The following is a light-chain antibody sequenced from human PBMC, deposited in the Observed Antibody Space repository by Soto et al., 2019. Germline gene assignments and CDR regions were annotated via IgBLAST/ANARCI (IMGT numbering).Light chain of an antibody. CDR2: GAS. V-gene: IGKV3-20*01. Sequence: EIVLTQSPGTLSLSPGERATLSCRASQSLSSTYLAWYQQKPGQAPRLLIYGASSRATGTPDRFSGSGSGTDFTLTISSLEPEDFAVYYCKLCGTAPWTFGQGTNVDIK. CDR3: KLCGTAPWT. CDR1: QSLSSTY. J-gene: IGKJ1*01.